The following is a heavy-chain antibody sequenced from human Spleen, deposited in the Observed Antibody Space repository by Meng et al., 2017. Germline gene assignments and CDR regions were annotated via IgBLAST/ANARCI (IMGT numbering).Heavy chain of an antibody. CDR2: INHSGST. J-gene: IGHJ4*02. CDR3: ARGPTTMAYDFDY. V-gene: IGHV4-34*01. D-gene: IGHD4-11*01. Sequence: QGQLNQRGAGLLTPSETLSLTCVVSGGSFSDYYWSWIRQPPGRGLEWIGEINHSGSTNYNPSLESRATISVDTSQNNLSLKLSSVTAADSAVYYCARGPTTMAYDFDYWGQGTLVTVSS. CDR1: GGSFSDYY.